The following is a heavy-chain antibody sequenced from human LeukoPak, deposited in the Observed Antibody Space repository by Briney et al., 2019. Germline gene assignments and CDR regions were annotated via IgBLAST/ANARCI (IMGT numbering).Heavy chain of an antibody. V-gene: IGHV1-69*13. CDR3: ARGDTRHESGYYGMDV. CDR2: IIPIFGTA. Sequence: GASVKVSCTASGGTFSSYAISWVQQAPGQGLEWMGGIIPIFGTANYAQKFQGRVTITADESTSTAYMELSSLRSEDTAVYYCARGDTRHESGYYGMDVWGQGTTVTVSS. D-gene: IGHD5-18*01. J-gene: IGHJ6*02. CDR1: GGTFSSYA.